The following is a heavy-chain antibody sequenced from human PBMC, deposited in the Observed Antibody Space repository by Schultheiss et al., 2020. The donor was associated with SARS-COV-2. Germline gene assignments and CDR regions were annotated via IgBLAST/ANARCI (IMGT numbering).Heavy chain of an antibody. V-gene: IGHV4-61*08. CDR3: ARAAHKLGRFDY. CDR1: GGSISSGDYY. J-gene: IGHJ4*02. Sequence: GSLRLSCTVSGGSISSGDYYWSWIRQPPGKGLECIGYIYYSGSTNYNPSLKSRVTMSVDTSKNQFSLKLSSVTAADTAVYYCARAAHKLGRFDYWGQGTLVTVSS. CDR2: IYYSGST. D-gene: IGHD7-27*01.